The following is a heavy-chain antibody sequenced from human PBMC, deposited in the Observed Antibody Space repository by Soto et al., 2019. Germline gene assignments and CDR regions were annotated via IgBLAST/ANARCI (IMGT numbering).Heavy chain of an antibody. CDR3: ARILGDYGDYDY. CDR1: GGSISSYY. V-gene: IGHV4-59*01. CDR2: IYYSGST. J-gene: IGHJ4*02. Sequence: PSETLSLTCTVSGGSISSYYWSWIRQPPGKGLEWIGYIYYSGSTNYNPSLKSRVTISVDTSKNQFSLKLSSVTAADTAVYYCARILGDYGDYDYWGQGTLVTVSS. D-gene: IGHD4-17*01.